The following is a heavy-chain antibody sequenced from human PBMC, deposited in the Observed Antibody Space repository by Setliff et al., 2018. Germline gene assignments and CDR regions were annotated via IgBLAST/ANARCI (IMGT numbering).Heavy chain of an antibody. CDR1: GGSIGSYY. V-gene: IGHV4-4*07. D-gene: IGHD6-13*01. J-gene: IGHJ4*02. Sequence: SETLSLTCTVSGGSIGSYYWTWIRHSAGKGLEWIGRIYSRGNTNYSPSLKSRVTLSVDTSKNLFSLKMTSMTAADTAIYYCARENIAAEDWGQGTLVTVS. CDR3: ARENIAAED. CDR2: IYSRGNT.